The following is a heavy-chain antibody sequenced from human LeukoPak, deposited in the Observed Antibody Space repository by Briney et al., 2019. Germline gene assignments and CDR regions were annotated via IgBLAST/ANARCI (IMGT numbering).Heavy chain of an antibody. J-gene: IGHJ4*02. CDR1: GGSFSGYY. CDR3: ARYVVYGSGKYYFDY. Sequence: SETLSLTCGVNGGSFSGYYWSWIRQPPGKGLEWIASINYSGSTYYNPSLKSRVTISVDTSENQFSLKLSSVTAADTAVYYCARYVVYGSGKYYFDYWGQGTLVTVSS. D-gene: IGHD3-10*01. V-gene: IGHV4-34*01. CDR2: INYSGST.